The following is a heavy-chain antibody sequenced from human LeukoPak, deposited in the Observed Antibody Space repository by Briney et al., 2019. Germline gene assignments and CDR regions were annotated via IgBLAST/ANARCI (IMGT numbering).Heavy chain of an antibody. D-gene: IGHD3-9*01. CDR3: ARVLRYFDWLQGAFDI. Sequence: SETLSLTCTVSGGSVSSGSYYWSWIRQPPGKGLEWIVYIDYSGSTNYNPSLKSRVTISVDTSKNQFSLKLSSVTAADTAVYYCARVLRYFDWLQGAFDIWGQGTMVTVSS. CDR2: IDYSGST. CDR1: GGSVSSGSYY. V-gene: IGHV4-61*01. J-gene: IGHJ3*02.